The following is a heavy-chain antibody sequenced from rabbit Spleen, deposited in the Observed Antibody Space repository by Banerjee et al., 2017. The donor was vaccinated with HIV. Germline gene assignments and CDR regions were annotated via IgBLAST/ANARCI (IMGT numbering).Heavy chain of an antibody. CDR3: ATLANIWGYAGAAYATYFNL. V-gene: IGHV1S43*01. J-gene: IGHJ4*01. Sequence: QQQLEESGGGLVKPGASLTLTCKASGFSFSGGYYMSWVRQAPGKGLEWIAYIYADYGSTDYASWVNGRFTISLDNAQNTVFLQMASLTAADTATYFCATLANIWGYAGAAYATYFNLWGQGTLVTVS. CDR2: IYADYGST. CDR1: GFSFSGGYY. D-gene: IGHD6-1*01.